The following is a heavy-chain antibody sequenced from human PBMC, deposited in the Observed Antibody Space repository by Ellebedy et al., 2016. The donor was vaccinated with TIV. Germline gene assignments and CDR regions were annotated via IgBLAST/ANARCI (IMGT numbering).Heavy chain of an antibody. CDR2: MKHDGSER. D-gene: IGHD2-2*01. CDR1: GFTFSSSW. CDR3: ARNVGYCNVTNCYAAYFDY. J-gene: IGHJ4*02. V-gene: IGHV3-7*01. Sequence: GGSLRLSXAVSGFTFSSSWMSWVRQAPGKGLEWVANMKHDGSERYYVDSLKGRFTISRDNAKNSLYLQINSLRADDTAVYYCARNVGYCNVTNCYAAYFDYWGQGTLVTVSS.